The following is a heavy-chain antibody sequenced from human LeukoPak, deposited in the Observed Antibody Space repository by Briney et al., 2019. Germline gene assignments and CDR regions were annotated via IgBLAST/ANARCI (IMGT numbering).Heavy chain of an antibody. CDR3: ARERGSLSYSSGWYH. CDR2: INPSGGST. V-gene: IGHV1-46*01. D-gene: IGHD6-19*01. CDR1: GYTFTSYY. Sequence: GASVKVSCKASGYTFTSYYMHWVRQAPGQGLEWMGIINPSGGSTSYAQKFQGRDTMTRDTSTSTVYMELSSLRSEDTAVYYCARERGSLSYSSGWYHWGQGTLVTVSS. J-gene: IGHJ5*02.